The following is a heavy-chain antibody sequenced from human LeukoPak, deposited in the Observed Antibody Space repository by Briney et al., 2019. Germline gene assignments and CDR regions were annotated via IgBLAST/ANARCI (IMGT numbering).Heavy chain of an antibody. CDR1: GYTFTSYA. CDR2: INAGTSNR. V-gene: IGHV1-3*01. D-gene: IGHD4-17*01. J-gene: IGHJ4*02. Sequence: ASVKVSCKASGYTFTSYAIHWVRQAPGQRLEWMGWINAGTSNRKYSQKLQDRVTITRETSATTAYMELSSLRSEDTAVYYCAADLTVTNLYFDYWGQGTLVTVSS. CDR3: AADLTVTNLYFDY.